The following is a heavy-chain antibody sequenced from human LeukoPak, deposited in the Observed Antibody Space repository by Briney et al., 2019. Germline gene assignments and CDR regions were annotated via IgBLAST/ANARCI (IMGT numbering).Heavy chain of an antibody. V-gene: IGHV1-2*02. J-gene: IGHJ1*01. D-gene: IGHD2-2*01. CDR3: ARSVAEITSSCSACAEYFHH. CDR2: INPNSGGT. CDR1: GYTFTDYY. Sequence: ASVRVSCKASGYTFTDYYMHWVRQAPGQGLEWMGWINPNSGGTKFAQKFQGRVTMTRDTSITTAYMELSGLRSDDTAVYYCARSVAEITSSCSACAEYFHHWGQGTLIIVSS.